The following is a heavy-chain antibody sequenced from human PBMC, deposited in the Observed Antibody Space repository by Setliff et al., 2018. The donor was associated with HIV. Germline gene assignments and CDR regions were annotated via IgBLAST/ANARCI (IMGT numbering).Heavy chain of an antibody. CDR2: IIHSGGT. CDR3: ARGGYRDGYDY. V-gene: IGHV4-34*12. Sequence: SETLSLTCAVYGGSFSGYYWNWIRQPPGKGLEWIGEIIHSGGTNYNPSLKSRVTISLDTSKNQVSLKLSSVAAADTAVYYCARGGYRDGYDYWGQGTLVT. J-gene: IGHJ4*02. CDR1: GGSFSGYY. D-gene: IGHD5-18*01.